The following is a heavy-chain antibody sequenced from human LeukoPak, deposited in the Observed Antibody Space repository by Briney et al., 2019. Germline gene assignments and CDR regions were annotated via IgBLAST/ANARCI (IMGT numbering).Heavy chain of an antibody. CDR2: IYYTGST. D-gene: IGHD3-3*01. CDR3: ARGYYDFPY. J-gene: IGHJ4*02. V-gene: IGHV4-59*01. Sequence: SETLSLTCTVSGASISSYYWSWIRQPPGKGLEWIGYIYYTGSTNYNPSLKSRVTISVNTSKNQFSLKLSSVTAADTAAYYCARGYYDFPYWGQGTLVTVSS. CDR1: GASISSYY.